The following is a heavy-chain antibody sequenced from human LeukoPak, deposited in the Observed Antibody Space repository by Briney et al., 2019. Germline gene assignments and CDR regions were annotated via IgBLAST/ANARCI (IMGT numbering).Heavy chain of an antibody. D-gene: IGHD4-17*01. J-gene: IGHJ4*02. CDR1: GGTFSSYA. V-gene: IGHV1-69*06. Sequence: ASVKVSCKASGGTFSSYAISWVRQAPGQGLEWMGGIIPIFGTANYAQKFQGRVTITADKSTSTAYMELSSLRSEDTAVYYCARDWFGDYQTYNWGQGTLVTVSS. CDR2: IIPIFGTA. CDR3: ARDWFGDYQTYN.